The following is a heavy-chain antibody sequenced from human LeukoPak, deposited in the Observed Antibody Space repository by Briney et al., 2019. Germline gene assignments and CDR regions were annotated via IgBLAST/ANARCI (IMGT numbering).Heavy chain of an antibody. CDR3: AREGAHDYGERGWFDP. Sequence: ASVKVSCKASGYTFTSYYMHWVRQAPGQGLEWMGIINPSGGSTSYAQKFQGRVTMTRDTSTSTVYMELSSLRSEDTAVYYCAREGAHDYGERGWFDPWGQGTLVTVSS. D-gene: IGHD4-17*01. V-gene: IGHV1-46*01. CDR2: INPSGGST. CDR1: GYTFTSYY. J-gene: IGHJ5*02.